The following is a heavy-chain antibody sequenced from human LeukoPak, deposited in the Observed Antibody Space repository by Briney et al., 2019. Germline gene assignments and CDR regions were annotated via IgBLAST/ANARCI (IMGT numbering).Heavy chain of an antibody. Sequence: GESLKISCEGFGYTFTDYWIGWVRQVPGKGLEWMGVIYPGDSRIRYNPSFQGQVTISADKSINTAYLQWNSLKASDTAIYYCACRDLLSMSSGPWGQGTLVTVSS. J-gene: IGHJ5*02. CDR3: ACRDLLSMSSGP. CDR2: IYPGDSRI. V-gene: IGHV5-51*01. D-gene: IGHD6-6*01. CDR1: GYTFTDYW.